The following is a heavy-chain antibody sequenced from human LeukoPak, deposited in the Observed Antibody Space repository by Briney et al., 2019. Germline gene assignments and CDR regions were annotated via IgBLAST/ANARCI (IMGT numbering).Heavy chain of an antibody. CDR3: AKEGRSGYYYFDY. Sequence: GGSLRLSCAASGFTFSSYGMHWVRQAPGKGLEWVAAMSYDGSNKYYADSVKGRFILSGDNSKNTLYLQMNSLRAEDTALYFCAKEGRSGYYYFDYWGQGTLVTVSS. D-gene: IGHD3-3*01. CDR2: MSYDGSNK. V-gene: IGHV3-30*18. CDR1: GFTFSSYG. J-gene: IGHJ4*02.